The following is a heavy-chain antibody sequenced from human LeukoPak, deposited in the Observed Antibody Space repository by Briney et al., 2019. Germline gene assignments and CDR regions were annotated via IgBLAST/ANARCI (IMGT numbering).Heavy chain of an antibody. CDR3: AKTGPYGSGSYYPGY. CDR2: ISSSSSYT. J-gene: IGHJ4*02. V-gene: IGHV3-11*06. Sequence: GGSLRLSCAASGFTFSDYYMSWIRQAPGKGLEWVSYISSSSSYTNYADSVKGRFTISRDNTKNSVYLQMNSLRAEDTAVYCCAKTGPYGSGSYYPGYWGQGTLVTVSS. CDR1: GFTFSDYY. D-gene: IGHD3-10*01.